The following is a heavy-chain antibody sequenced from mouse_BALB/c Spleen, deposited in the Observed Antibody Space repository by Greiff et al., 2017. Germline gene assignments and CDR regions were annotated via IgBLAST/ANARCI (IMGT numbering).Heavy chain of an antibody. V-gene: IGHV5-6*01. D-gene: IGHD2-3*01. CDR3: ARHDGYYYYYANGY. CDR1: GFTFSSYG. CDR2: ISSGGSYT. Sequence: EVQVVESGGDLVKPGGSLKLSCAASGFTFSSYGMSWVRQTPDKRLEWVATISSGGSYTYYPDSVKGRFTISRDNAKNTLYLQMSSLKSEDTAMYYCARHDGYYYYYANGYWGQGTSGTGSS. J-gene: IGHJ4*01.